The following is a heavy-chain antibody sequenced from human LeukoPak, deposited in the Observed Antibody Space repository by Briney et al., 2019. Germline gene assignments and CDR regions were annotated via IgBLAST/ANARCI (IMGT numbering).Heavy chain of an antibody. V-gene: IGHV5-51*07. CDR2: IYPGDSDT. CDR1: GYSFTSYW. D-gene: IGHD3-16*02. Sequence: GESLKISCKGSGYSFTSYWIGWVHQMPGKGLEWMGIIYPGDSDTRYSPSFQGQVTISADKSISTAYLQWSSLKASDTAMYYCARLGPKTPYYDYVWGSYRYDAFDIWGRGTMVTVSS. CDR3: ARLGPKTPYYDYVWGSYRYDAFDI. J-gene: IGHJ3*02.